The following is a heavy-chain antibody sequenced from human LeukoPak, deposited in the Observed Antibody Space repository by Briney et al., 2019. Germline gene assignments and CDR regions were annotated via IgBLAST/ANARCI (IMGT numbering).Heavy chain of an antibody. CDR3: ARGVGNLFDY. V-gene: IGHV3-7*04. Sequence: GGSLRLSCAASGFTVSSNYMSWVRQAPGKGLEWVANIKQDGSEKYYVDSVKGRFTISRDNAKNSLYLQMNSLRAEDTAVYYCARGVGNLFDYWGQGTLVTVSS. J-gene: IGHJ4*02. CDR1: GFTVSSNY. CDR2: IKQDGSEK.